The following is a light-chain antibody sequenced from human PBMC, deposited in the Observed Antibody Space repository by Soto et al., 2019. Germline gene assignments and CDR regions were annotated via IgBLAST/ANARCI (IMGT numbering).Light chain of an antibody. CDR1: QGIRND. Sequence: AIQMTQSPSSLSASVGDTVTITCRASQGIRNDLGWYQQKPGNAPKVLIYAASSLQTGVPSRFSGSGSGTDFTLTITSLQPEDFATYYCLQDYDYPRSFGQGTTVEIK. V-gene: IGKV1-6*02. J-gene: IGKJ1*01. CDR2: AAS. CDR3: LQDYDYPRS.